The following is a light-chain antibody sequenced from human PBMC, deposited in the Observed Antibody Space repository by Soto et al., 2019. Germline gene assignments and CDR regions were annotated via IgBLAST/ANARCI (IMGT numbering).Light chain of an antibody. CDR2: AAS. CDR1: QDISSY. Sequence: AIRMTQSPSSVSVSTGDRVTITCRASQDISSYLAWYQQRPGKAPKFLIYAASTLESGVPSRFSGSGSGTEFTLTISRLEPEDFAVYFCQQYASSPPLTFGGGTKVDIK. J-gene: IGKJ4*01. V-gene: IGKV1-8*01. CDR3: QQYASSPPLT.